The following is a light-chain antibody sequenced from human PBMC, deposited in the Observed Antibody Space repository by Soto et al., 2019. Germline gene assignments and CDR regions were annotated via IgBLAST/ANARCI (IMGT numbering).Light chain of an antibody. V-gene: IGKV3-15*01. Sequence: EIVMTQSPATLSVSPGERATLSCRASQSVRSNLAWYQQKPGQAPRLLIYDASTGATGIPARFSGSGSGTAFTLTISSLQSEDFAVYYCQQYNNWPRITFGQGTRLEIK. CDR3: QQYNNWPRIT. CDR1: QSVRSN. CDR2: DAS. J-gene: IGKJ5*01.